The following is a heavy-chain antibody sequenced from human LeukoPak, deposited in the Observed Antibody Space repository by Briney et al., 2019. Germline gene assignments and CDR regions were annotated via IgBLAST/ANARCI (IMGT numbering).Heavy chain of an antibody. D-gene: IGHD3-3*01. CDR1: GGSFSGYY. J-gene: IGHJ2*01. V-gene: IGHV4-34*01. Sequence: SETLSLTCAVYGGSFSGYYWSWIRQPPGKGLEWIGEINRSGSTNYNPSLKSRVTISVDTSKNQFSLKLSSVTAADTAVYYCARPTTYDFWSGTYWYFDLWGRGTLVTVSS. CDR3: ARPTTYDFWSGTYWYFDL. CDR2: INRSGST.